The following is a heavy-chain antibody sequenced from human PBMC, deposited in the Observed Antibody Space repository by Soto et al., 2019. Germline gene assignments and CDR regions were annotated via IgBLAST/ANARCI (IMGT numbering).Heavy chain of an antibody. Sequence: QVQLQESGPGLVKPSETLSLTCTVSGGSIRSHYWSWIRQAPGKGLEWVGFLYYGGSTNYNPSLKTRATISVDTSKNQLSLRLTSVTAADTAVYYCARQGSSSWYFWFDPWGQGTRVTVSS. CDR3: ARQGSSSWYFWFDP. CDR1: GGSIRSHY. J-gene: IGHJ5*02. D-gene: IGHD6-13*01. V-gene: IGHV4-59*08. CDR2: LYYGGST.